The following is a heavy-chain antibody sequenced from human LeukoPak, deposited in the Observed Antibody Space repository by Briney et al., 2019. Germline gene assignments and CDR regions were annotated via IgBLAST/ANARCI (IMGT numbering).Heavy chain of an antibody. V-gene: IGHV3-53*05. Sequence: SGGSLRLSCAASGFTVSSNYMSWVRQAPGKGLEWVSVIYSGGSTYYADSVKGRFTISRDNSKNTLYLQMDSLRAEDTAVYYCAKGLWYYYDSSGYVDYWGQGTLVTVSS. D-gene: IGHD3-22*01. CDR3: AKGLWYYYDSSGYVDY. CDR2: IYSGGST. CDR1: GFTVSSNY. J-gene: IGHJ4*02.